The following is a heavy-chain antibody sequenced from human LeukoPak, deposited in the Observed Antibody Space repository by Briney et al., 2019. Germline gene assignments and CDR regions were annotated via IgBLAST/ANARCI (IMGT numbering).Heavy chain of an antibody. CDR2: IRNRLNSHNT. Sequence: GGSLRLSCAASGFTFSDHYMDWVRQAPGKGLEWVARIRNRLNSHNTEYDESAKGKFTISRDDPKKSLYLQMKSLKTEDPAVYYCAPARGTYRNFDYWGQGTLVTVSS. J-gene: IGHJ4*02. V-gene: IGHV3-72*01. D-gene: IGHD1-26*01. CDR1: GFTFSDHY. CDR3: APARGTYRNFDY.